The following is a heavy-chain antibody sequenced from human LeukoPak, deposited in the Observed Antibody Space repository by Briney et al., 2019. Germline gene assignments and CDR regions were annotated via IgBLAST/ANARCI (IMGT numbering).Heavy chain of an antibody. Sequence: GGSLRLSCAASGFTFSSYAMSWVRQAPGKGLEWVSAISGSGGSTYYADSVKGRFTISRDNAKNTLYLQMNSLRTEDTAVYYCARKPCSGASCYYLDYWGQGTLVTVSS. J-gene: IGHJ4*02. CDR3: ARKPCSGASCYYLDY. CDR1: GFTFSSYA. D-gene: IGHD2-15*01. CDR2: ISGSGGST. V-gene: IGHV3-23*01.